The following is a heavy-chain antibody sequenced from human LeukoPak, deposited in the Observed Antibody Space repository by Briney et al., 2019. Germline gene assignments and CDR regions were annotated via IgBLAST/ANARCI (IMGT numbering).Heavy chain of an antibody. CDR3: AKDWPRVGATVY. CDR1: GFTFGSYE. CDR2: IGTIISTT. V-gene: IGHV3-48*03. J-gene: IGHJ4*02. D-gene: IGHD1-26*01. Sequence: GGSLRLSCAASGFTFGSYEMNWVRQAPGKGLEWVSYIGTIISTTYYADSVKGRFTISRDNSKNTLYLQMNSLRAEDTAVYYCAKDWPRVGATVYWGQGTLVTVSS.